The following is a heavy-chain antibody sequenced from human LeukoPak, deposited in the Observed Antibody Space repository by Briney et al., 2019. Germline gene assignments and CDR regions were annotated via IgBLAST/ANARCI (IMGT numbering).Heavy chain of an antibody. CDR2: XNXXXXGT. D-gene: IGHD3-22*01. J-gene: IGHJ4*02. CDR1: GYTFTGYY. CDR3: AREQLENYDSSGYYYLYFDY. Sequence: ASVKVSCKSSGYTFTGYYMLWVRQAPGQGLEWIVXXNXXXXGTNYAQKFQGRVTMTRDTSISTAYMELSRLRSDDTAVYYCAREQLENYDSSGYYYLYFDYWGQGTLVTVSS. V-gene: IGHV1-2*02.